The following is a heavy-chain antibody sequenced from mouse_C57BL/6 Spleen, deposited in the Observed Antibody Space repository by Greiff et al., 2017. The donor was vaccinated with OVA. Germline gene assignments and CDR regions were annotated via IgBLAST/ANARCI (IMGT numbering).Heavy chain of an antibody. Sequence: QVQLQQPGAELVKPGASVKLSCKASGYTFTSYWMHWVKQRPGQGLEWIGMIHPNSGSTNYNEKFKSKATLTVDKSSSTAYMQLSSLTSENSAVYDCARSKETWFADWGQGTMVTVSA. CDR3: ARSKETWFAD. CDR2: IHPNSGST. CDR1: GYTFTSYW. V-gene: IGHV1-64*01. J-gene: IGHJ3*01.